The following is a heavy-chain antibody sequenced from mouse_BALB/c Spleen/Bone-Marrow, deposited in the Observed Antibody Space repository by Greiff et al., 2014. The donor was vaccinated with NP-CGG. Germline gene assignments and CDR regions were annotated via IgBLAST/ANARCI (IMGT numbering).Heavy chain of an antibody. V-gene: IGHV1-80*01. Sequence: VQLQQSGAELVRPGSSVKISCKSSGYAFSTYWRNWVKQRPGQGLEWIGQIYPGDGDTDFNGKFKGKATLTADRSSNTAYMEFSSLTSEDSAVYFCARGGISVDYWGQGTTLTVSS. CDR3: ARGGISVDY. CDR1: GYAFSTYW. J-gene: IGHJ2*01. CDR2: IYPGDGDT.